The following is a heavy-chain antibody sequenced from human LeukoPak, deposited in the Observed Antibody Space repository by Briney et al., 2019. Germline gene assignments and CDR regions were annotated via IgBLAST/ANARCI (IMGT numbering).Heavy chain of an antibody. CDR2: ISGSGGTT. CDR1: GITLSNYG. Sequence: GGSLRLSCAVSGITLSNYGMSWVRQTPGKGLEWVAGISGSGGTTSYADSVKGRFTISRDNPKNTLYLQMNSLRAEDTAVYFCAKRGVVIRVILVGFHKQAYYFDSWGQGALVTVSS. V-gene: IGHV3-23*01. CDR3: AKRGVVIRVILVGFHKQAYYFDS. J-gene: IGHJ4*02. D-gene: IGHD3-22*01.